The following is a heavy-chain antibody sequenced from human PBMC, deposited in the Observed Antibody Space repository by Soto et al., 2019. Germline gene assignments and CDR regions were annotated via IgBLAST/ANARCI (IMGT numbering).Heavy chain of an antibody. CDR3: ARAKVAYSSGRYYYYGMDV. J-gene: IGHJ6*02. CDR1: GGTFSSYA. Sequence: GASVKVSCKASGGTFSSYAISWVRQAPGQGLEWMGGIIPIFGTANYAQKFQGRVTITADESTSTAYMELSSLRSEDTAVYYCARAKVAYSSGRYYYYGMDVWGQGTTVTVSS. CDR2: IIPIFGTA. D-gene: IGHD6-19*01. V-gene: IGHV1-69*13.